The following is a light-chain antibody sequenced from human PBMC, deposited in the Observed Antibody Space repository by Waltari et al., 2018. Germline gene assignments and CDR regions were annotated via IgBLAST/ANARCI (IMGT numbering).Light chain of an antibody. CDR2: EVS. CDR3: CSYAGSSTWV. Sequence: QSVLTQPPSVSGAPGQRVTISCTGSSPNIGAGYDVHWYQQPPGKAPKLIIYEVSKRPSGVSNRFSGSKSGNTASLTISGLQAEDEADYYCCSYAGSSTWVFGGGTKLTVL. CDR1: SPNIGAGYD. J-gene: IGLJ3*02. V-gene: IGLV2-23*02.